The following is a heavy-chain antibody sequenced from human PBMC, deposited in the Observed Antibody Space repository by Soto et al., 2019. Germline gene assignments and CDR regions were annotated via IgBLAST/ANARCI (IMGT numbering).Heavy chain of an antibody. CDR2: ISAYNGNT. V-gene: IGHV1-18*01. CDR1: GYTFTSYG. J-gene: IGHJ2*01. CDR3: ARDLAGVVVAATHWYFDL. Sequence: QVQLVQSGAEVKKPGASVKVSCKASGYTFTSYGISWVRQAPGQGLEWMGWISAYNGNTNYVQKLQGRVTMTTDTSTGTAYMELRSLRSDDTAVYYCARDLAGVVVAATHWYFDLWGRGTLVTVSS. D-gene: IGHD2-15*01.